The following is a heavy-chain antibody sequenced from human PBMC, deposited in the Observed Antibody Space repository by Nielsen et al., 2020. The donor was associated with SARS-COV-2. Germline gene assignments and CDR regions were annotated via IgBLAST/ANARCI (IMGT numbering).Heavy chain of an antibody. CDR1: GGSISSYY. CDR3: ATYRPGGENYYYGMDV. Sequence: SETLSLTCTVSGGSISSYYWSWIRQPPGKGLEWIGYIYYSGSTNYNPSLKSRVTISVDTSKNQFSLKLSSVTAADTAVYYCATYRPGGENYYYGMDVWGQGTTVTVSS. D-gene: IGHD1-14*01. J-gene: IGHJ6*02. V-gene: IGHV4-59*01. CDR2: IYYSGST.